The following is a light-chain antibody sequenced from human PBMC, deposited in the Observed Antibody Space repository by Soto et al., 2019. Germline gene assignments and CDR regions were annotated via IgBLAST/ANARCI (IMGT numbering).Light chain of an antibody. CDR2: GAS. Sequence: EILMTQSPATLSVSPGERVILSCRASQSVGSTLAWYQQKPGQAPRLLIRGASTRATGVPARFSGSGSGTESAHTISSLQSEGFAVYYCQQYSTSLTFGGGTTLEIK. CDR3: QQYSTSLT. J-gene: IGKJ4*02. V-gene: IGKV3-15*01. CDR1: QSVGST.